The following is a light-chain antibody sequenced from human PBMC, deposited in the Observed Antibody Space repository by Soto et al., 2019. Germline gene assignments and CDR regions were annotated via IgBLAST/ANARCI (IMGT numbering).Light chain of an antibody. V-gene: IGLV2-8*01. CDR3: SSYTSSSTRV. Sequence: QSVLTQPPSASGSPGQSVTISCTGTSSDIGGFNFVSWYQQHPGKAPKLMIYEVSKRPSGVPDRFSGSKSANTASLTVSGLQTEDEADYYCSSYTSSSTRVFGGGTQLTVL. CDR1: SSDIGGFNF. J-gene: IGLJ3*02. CDR2: EVS.